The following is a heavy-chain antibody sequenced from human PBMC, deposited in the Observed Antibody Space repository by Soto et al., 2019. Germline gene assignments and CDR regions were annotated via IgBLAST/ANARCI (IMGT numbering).Heavy chain of an antibody. CDR2: INDRSNNI. J-gene: IGHJ4*02. Sequence: EVQLVESGGGLVKPGGSLRLSCAASGFSFSKYSMNWVRQAPGKGLEWVSSINDRSNNIYYADSVKGRFTISRDNAINSLYLQMTSLRPDDTAVYYCANFPSCSSSTGLDYWGRGTLVTVSS. D-gene: IGHD2-15*01. CDR3: ANFPSCSSSTGLDY. CDR1: GFSFSKYS. V-gene: IGHV3-21*06.